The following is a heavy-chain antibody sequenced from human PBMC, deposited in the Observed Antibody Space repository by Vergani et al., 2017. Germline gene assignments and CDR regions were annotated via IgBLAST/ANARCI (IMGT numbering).Heavy chain of an antibody. CDR1: GFTFSSYG. CDR2: IRYDGSNK. J-gene: IGHJ6*02. Sequence: QVQLVESGGGVVQPGGSLRLSCAASGFTFSSYGMHWVRQAPGKGQEWVAFIRYDGSNKYYADSVKGRFTISRDNSKNTLYLQMNSLRAEDTAVYYCAKVLPIVVVPAARGYYYYGMDVWGQGTTVTVSS. D-gene: IGHD2-2*01. CDR3: AKVLPIVVVPAARGYYYYGMDV. V-gene: IGHV3-30*02.